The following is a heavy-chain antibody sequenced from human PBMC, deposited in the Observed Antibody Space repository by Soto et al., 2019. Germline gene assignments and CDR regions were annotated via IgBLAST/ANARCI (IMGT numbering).Heavy chain of an antibody. V-gene: IGHV1-2*02. CDR2: INPNSGGT. CDR3: ATSLSLYYYYYGMDV. Sequence: QVQLVQSGAEVKKPGSSVKVSCKASGGTFTGYYMHWVRQAPGQGLGWMGWINPNSGGTNYAQKFQGRVTMTRDTSISTAYMELSRLRSDDTAVYYCATSLSLYYYYYGMDVWGQGTTVTVSS. CDR1: GGTFTGYY. J-gene: IGHJ6*02. D-gene: IGHD2-15*01.